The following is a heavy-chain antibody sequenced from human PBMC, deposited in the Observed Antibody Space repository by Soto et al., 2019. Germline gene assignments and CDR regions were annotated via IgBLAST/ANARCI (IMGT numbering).Heavy chain of an antibody. CDR2: ISAYNGNT. J-gene: IGHJ5*02. Sequence: QVQVVQSGTEVKKPGASVKVSCKASGYTFTNYGISWVRQAPGQGLEWMGWISAYNGNTNYAQIFQGSVTLTTDTSTTTAYMELRSLRSDDTAVYYCARGDSSSGLDPWGQGTLVTVSS. CDR3: ARGDSSSGLDP. D-gene: IGHD6-6*01. V-gene: IGHV1-18*01. CDR1: GYTFTNYG.